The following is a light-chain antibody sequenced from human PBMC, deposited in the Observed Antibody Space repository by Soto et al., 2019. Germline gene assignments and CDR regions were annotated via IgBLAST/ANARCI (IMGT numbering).Light chain of an antibody. J-gene: IGKJ2*01. CDR1: QSISSW. V-gene: IGKV1-5*01. CDR3: QQYKSYLYT. Sequence: DIQMTQSPSTLSASVGDRVTITCRASQSISSWLAWYQQKPGKAPKLLIYDASSLESGIPSRFSGSGSGTEFTLTISSLQPDDFATYYCQQYKSYLYTFGKGTKLEIK. CDR2: DAS.